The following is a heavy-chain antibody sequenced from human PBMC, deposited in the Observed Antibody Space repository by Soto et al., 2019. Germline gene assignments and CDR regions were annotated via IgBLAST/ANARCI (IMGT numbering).Heavy chain of an antibody. V-gene: IGHV1-69*01. D-gene: IGHD3-3*01. Sequence: QVQLVQSGAEVKKPGSSVKVSYKASGGTFSSYAISWVRQAPGQGLEWMGGIIPIFGTANYAQKFQGRVTITADESTSTAYMELSSLRSEDTAVYYCARGAKRITIFGVVIYHRFDPWGQGTLVTVSS. CDR1: GGTFSSYA. CDR2: IIPIFGTA. J-gene: IGHJ5*02. CDR3: ARGAKRITIFGVVIYHRFDP.